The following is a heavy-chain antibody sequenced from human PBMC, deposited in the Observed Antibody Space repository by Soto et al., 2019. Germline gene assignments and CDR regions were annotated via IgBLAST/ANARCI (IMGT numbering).Heavy chain of an antibody. V-gene: IGHV4-39*01. CDR3: FKYYYDSSGYYSIDY. D-gene: IGHD3-22*01. Sequence: LEILSLTCTVSGGSIISSSYYWGWIRQPPGKGLEWIGSIYYSGSTYYNPSLKSRVTISVDTSKNQFSLKLSSVTAADTAVYYCFKYYYDSSGYYSIDYWGQGTLVTVSS. CDR2: IYYSGST. J-gene: IGHJ4*02. CDR1: GGSIISSSYY.